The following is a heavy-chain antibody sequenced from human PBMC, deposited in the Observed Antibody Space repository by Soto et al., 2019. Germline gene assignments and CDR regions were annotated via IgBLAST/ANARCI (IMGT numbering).Heavy chain of an antibody. CDR3: AMGGCSGGSCYPHGPSYGMDV. D-gene: IGHD2-15*01. Sequence: QVQLVQSGAEVKKPGASVKVSCKASGYTFTGYYMHWVRQAPGQGLEWMGWINPNSGGTNYAQKFQGWVTMTRDTSIRTAYMELSRLRSDDTAVYYCAMGGCSGGSCYPHGPSYGMDVWGQGTTVTVSS. J-gene: IGHJ6*02. V-gene: IGHV1-2*04. CDR2: INPNSGGT. CDR1: GYTFTGYY.